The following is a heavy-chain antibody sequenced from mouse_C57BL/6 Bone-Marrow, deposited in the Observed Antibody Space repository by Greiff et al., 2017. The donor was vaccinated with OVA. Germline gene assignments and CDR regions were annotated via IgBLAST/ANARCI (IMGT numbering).Heavy chain of an antibody. Sequence: VQLKQSGPELVKPGASVKISCKASGYTFTDYYMNWVKQSHGKSLEWIGDINPNNGGTSYNQKFKGKATLTVDKSSSTAYMELRSLTSEDSAVYYCARSWGYGSSSPFAYWGQGTLVTVSA. J-gene: IGHJ3*01. CDR2: INPNNGGT. CDR1: GYTFTDYY. D-gene: IGHD1-1*01. CDR3: ARSWGYGSSSPFAY. V-gene: IGHV1-26*01.